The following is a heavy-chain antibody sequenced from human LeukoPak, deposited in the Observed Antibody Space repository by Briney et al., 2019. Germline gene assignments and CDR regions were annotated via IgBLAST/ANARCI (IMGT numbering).Heavy chain of an antibody. V-gene: IGHV3-23*01. J-gene: IGHJ4*02. CDR3: TTAGYSSSCFPY. Sequence: GGSLRLSCAASRFTFSSYAMSWVRQAPGKGLEWVSAISGSGGSTYYADSVKGRFTISRDNSKNTLYLQMNSLKTEDTAVYYCTTAGYSSSCFPYWGQGTLVTVSS. D-gene: IGHD6-13*01. CDR1: RFTFSSYA. CDR2: ISGSGGST.